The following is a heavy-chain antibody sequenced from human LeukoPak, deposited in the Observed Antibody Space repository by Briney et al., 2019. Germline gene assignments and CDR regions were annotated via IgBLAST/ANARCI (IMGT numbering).Heavy chain of an antibody. Sequence: GASVKVSCKASGYTFTSYDINWVRQATGQGLEWMGWMNPNSGNTGYAQKFQGRVTITRNTSISTAYMELSSLRSEDTAVYYCAREYSSSDDAFDIWGQGTMVTVSS. CDR2: MNPNSGNT. CDR1: GYTFTSYD. D-gene: IGHD6-6*01. J-gene: IGHJ3*02. CDR3: AREYSSSDDAFDI. V-gene: IGHV1-8*03.